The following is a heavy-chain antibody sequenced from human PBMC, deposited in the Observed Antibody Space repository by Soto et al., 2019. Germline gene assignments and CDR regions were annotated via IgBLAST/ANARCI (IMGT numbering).Heavy chain of an antibody. CDR1: GFTFSSYA. V-gene: IGHV3-23*01. CDR2: ISDIGDRT. Sequence: EVQLLESGGGLVQPGGSLRLSCAASGFTFSSYAMNWVRQAPGKGLEWVSAISDIGDRTYYADSVKGRFTISRDNPKYPMQLQMNRLGTEDTAVYYCARMTTAATYYQYGMDVWGQRTTVTVSS. J-gene: IGHJ6*02. CDR3: ARMTTAATYYQYGMDV. D-gene: IGHD6-13*01.